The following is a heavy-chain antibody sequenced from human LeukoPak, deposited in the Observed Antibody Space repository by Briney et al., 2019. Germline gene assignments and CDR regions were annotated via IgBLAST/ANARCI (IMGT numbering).Heavy chain of an antibody. Sequence: GGSLRLSCAASGFTFSSSIMSWVRQAPGKGLEWVANIKQDGSEKYYVGSVKGRFTISRDNARNSLYLQMNSLRAEDTAVYYCANSRVAVPGGAWGQGTLVTVSS. V-gene: IGHV3-7*01. CDR2: IKQDGSEK. CDR3: ANSRVAVPGGA. D-gene: IGHD6-19*01. J-gene: IGHJ5*02. CDR1: GFTFSSSI.